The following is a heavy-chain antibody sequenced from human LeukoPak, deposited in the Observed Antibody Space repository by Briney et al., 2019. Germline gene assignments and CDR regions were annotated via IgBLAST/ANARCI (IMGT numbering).Heavy chain of an antibody. V-gene: IGHV1-69*05. Sequence: SVKVSCKASGGTFSSYAISWVRQAPGRGLEWMGRIIPIFGTANYAQKFQGRVTITTDESTSTAYMELSSLRSEDTAVYYCAIPKGVVVAATGAFDIWGQGTMVTVSS. CDR1: GGTFSSYA. J-gene: IGHJ3*02. D-gene: IGHD2-15*01. CDR2: IIPIFGTA. CDR3: AIPKGVVVAATGAFDI.